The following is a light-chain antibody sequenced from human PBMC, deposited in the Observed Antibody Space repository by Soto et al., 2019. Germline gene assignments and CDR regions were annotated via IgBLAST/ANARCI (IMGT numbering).Light chain of an antibody. CDR2: EVS. V-gene: IGLV2-14*01. CDR1: SSDVGDFDC. J-gene: IGLJ2*01. CDR3: SSYTSSSTLV. Sequence: QSMLTQPASVSGSPGQSITISCTGTSSDVGDFDCVSWYQQHPGKAPKLMIYEVSDRPSGVSNRFSGSKSGDTASLTISGLQAEDEADYYCSSYTSSSTLVFGGGTKVTVL.